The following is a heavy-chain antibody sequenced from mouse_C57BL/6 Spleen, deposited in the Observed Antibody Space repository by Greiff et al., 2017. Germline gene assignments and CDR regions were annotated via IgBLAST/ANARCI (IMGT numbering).Heavy chain of an antibody. V-gene: IGHV1-52*01. CDR2: IDPSDSET. D-gene: IGHD1-1*01. CDR3: AFTTVVAYYFDY. CDR1: GYTFTSYW. Sequence: VQLQQPGAELVRPGSSVKLSCKASGYTFTSYWMHWVKQRPIQGLEWIGNIDPSDSETHYNQKFKDKATLTVDKSSSTAYMQLSSLTSEDSAVYYCAFTTVVAYYFDYWGQGTTLTVSS. J-gene: IGHJ2*01.